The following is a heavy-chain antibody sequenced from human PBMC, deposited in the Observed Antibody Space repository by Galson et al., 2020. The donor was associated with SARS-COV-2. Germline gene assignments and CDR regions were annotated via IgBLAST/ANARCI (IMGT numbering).Heavy chain of an antibody. CDR1: GFTFSSYW. D-gene: IGHD3-3*02. CDR3: AGENGHNQRTAILDY. V-gene: IGHV3-7*05. Sequence: TGGSLRLSCAASGFTFSSYWMAWVRQAPGKGLEWVANIKQDGSEKYYVDSVKGRFTISRDNAKNSLYLQMNSLRAEDTAVYYGAGENGHNQRTAILDYGGQGTLVTVSS. CDR2: IKQDGSEK. J-gene: IGHJ4*02.